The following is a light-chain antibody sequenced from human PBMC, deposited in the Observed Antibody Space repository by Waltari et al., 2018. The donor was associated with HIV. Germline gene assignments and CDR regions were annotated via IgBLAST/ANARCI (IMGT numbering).Light chain of an antibody. CDR3: QQASSFPLS. J-gene: IGKJ4*01. CDR2: AAS. Sequence: QMTQSPSSLSASVGDRVIITCRASHDITTSLAWYQLKPGGPPRLLIFAASGLHGGVPPRFSGSGSGTVFVLTISNLQPEDSATYYCQQASSFPLSFGGGTKVEI. CDR1: HDITTS. V-gene: IGKV1-12*01.